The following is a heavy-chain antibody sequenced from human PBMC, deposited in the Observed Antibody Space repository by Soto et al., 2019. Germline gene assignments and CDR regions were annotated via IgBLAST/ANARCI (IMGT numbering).Heavy chain of an antibody. D-gene: IGHD3-10*01. J-gene: IGHJ5*02. CDR3: ARDIGESWFGELLYNWFDP. V-gene: IGHV4-59*01. CDR1: GGSISSYY. Sequence: SETLSLTCTVSGGSISSYYWSWIRQPPGKGLEWIGYIYYSGSTNYNPSLKSRVTISVDTSKNQFSLKLSSVTAADTAVYYCARDIGESWFGELLYNWFDPWGQGTLVT. CDR2: IYYSGST.